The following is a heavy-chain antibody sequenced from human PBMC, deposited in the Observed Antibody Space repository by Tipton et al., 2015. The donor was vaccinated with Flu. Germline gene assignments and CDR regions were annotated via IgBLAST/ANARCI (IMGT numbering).Heavy chain of an antibody. Sequence: LRLSCTVSGVSISSGGYYWSWIRQHPGKGLEWIGYIYYSGSTDYNPSLKSRVTISVDTSKNQFSLKRSSVTAADTAVYYCARGGATGEDYFDYWGQGTLVTVSS. J-gene: IGHJ4*02. CDR3: ARGGATGEDYFDY. CDR1: GVSISSGGYY. CDR2: IYYSGST. D-gene: IGHD5-12*01. V-gene: IGHV4-31*02.